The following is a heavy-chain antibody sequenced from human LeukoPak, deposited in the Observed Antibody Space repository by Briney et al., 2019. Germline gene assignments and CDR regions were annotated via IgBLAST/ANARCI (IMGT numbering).Heavy chain of an antibody. CDR2: MNPNSGNT. V-gene: IGHV1-8*01. J-gene: IGHJ3*02. D-gene: IGHD3-22*01. Sequence: ASVKVSCKASGYTFTSYDINWVRQATGQGLEWMGWMNPNSGNTGYVQKFQGRVTMTRNTSISTAYMELSSLRSEDTAVYYCARGPRTINYYDSSGYAFDIWGQGTMVTVSS. CDR3: ARGPRTINYYDSSGYAFDI. CDR1: GYTFTSYD.